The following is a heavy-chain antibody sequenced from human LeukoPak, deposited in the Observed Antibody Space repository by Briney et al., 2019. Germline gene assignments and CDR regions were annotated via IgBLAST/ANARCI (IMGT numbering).Heavy chain of an antibody. D-gene: IGHD2-2*01. J-gene: IGHJ6*02. V-gene: IGHV3-30*03. CDR3: AAVVPAASTGHYYGLDF. CDR2: ISYGGSHQ. Sequence: GGSLRLSCAASGFTFSSYGMHWVRQAPGKGLEWVAVISYGGSHQYYANSVKGRFTISRDNSKNALYLQMNSLRAEDTALYYCAAVVPAASTGHYYGLDFWGHGTTVTVFS. CDR1: GFTFSSYG.